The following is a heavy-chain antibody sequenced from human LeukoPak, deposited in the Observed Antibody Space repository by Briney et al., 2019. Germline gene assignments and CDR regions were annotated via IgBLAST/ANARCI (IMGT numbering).Heavy chain of an antibody. V-gene: IGHV1-2*02. CDR2: INPNSGGT. Sequence: GASVKVSCKASGYTFTGYYMRWVRQAPGQGLEWMGWINPNSGGTNYAQKFQGRVTMTRDTSISTAYMELSRLRSDDTAVYYCARDSGLMVYARPNDAFDTWGQGTMVTVSS. CDR3: ARDSGLMVYARPNDAFDT. CDR1: GYTFTGYY. J-gene: IGHJ3*02. D-gene: IGHD2-8*01.